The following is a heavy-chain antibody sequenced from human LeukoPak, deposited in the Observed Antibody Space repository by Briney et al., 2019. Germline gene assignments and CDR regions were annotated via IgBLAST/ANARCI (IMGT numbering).Heavy chain of an antibody. V-gene: IGHV3-30*04. CDR2: ISHGGDNE. J-gene: IGHJ4*02. CDR1: GFTFSSYA. CDR3: AKVGGSGNYLHYFDY. Sequence: GGSLRLSCAASGFTFSSYAMHWVRQAPGKGLEWVSVISHGGDNEYYADSVKGRFTISRDNSKNTLYLQMNSLRAEDTALYYCAKVGGSGNYLHYFDYWGQGTLVTVSS. D-gene: IGHD3-10*01.